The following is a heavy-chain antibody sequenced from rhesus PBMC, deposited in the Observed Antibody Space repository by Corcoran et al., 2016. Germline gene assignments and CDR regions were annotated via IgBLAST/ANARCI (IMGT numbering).Heavy chain of an antibody. D-gene: IGHD1-20*01. CDR3: ARDLRGEYSWNNEDAFDF. V-gene: IGHV4-173*01. CDR1: GGSISSNY. CDR2: ISGSGGST. J-gene: IGHJ3*01. Sequence: QLQLQESGPGPVKPSETLPLTCAGPGGSISSNYWSWCPQPPGKGLQWIGRISGSGGSTDYNPSLKSRVTISTDTSKNQFSLKLSSVTAADTAVYYCARDLRGEYSWNNEDAFDFWGQGLRVTVSS.